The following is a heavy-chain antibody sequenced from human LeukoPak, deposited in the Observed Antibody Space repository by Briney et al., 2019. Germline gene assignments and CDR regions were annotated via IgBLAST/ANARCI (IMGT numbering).Heavy chain of an antibody. CDR1: GYTFTSYG. CDR3: ARDLPNYYGSGSYFLFDY. V-gene: IGHV1-18*01. D-gene: IGHD3-10*01. J-gene: IGHJ4*02. CDR2: ISAYNGNT. Sequence: ASVKVSCKASGYTFTSYGISWVRQAPGQGLEWMGWISAYNGNTNYAQKLQGRVTMTTDTSTSTAYMELRSLRSDDTAVYYCARDLPNYYGSGSYFLFDYWGQGTLVTVSS.